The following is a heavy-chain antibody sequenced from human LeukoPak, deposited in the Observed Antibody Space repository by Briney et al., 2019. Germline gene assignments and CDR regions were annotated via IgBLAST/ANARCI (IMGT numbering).Heavy chain of an antibody. CDR1: GGSISSGDYY. CDR2: IYYSGST. V-gene: IGHV4-61*08. J-gene: IGHJ4*02. D-gene: IGHD3-22*01. CDR3: ARGGEYYYDSSGYHHYFDY. Sequence: SEILSLTCTVSGGSISSGDYYWSWIRQPPGKGLEWIGSIYYSGSTNYNPSLKSRVTISVDTSKNQFSLKLSSVTAADTAVYYCARGGEYYYDSSGYHHYFDYWGQGTLVTVSS.